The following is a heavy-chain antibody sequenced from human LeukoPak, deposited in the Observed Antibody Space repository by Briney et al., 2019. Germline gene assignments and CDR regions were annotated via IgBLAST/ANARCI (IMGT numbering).Heavy chain of an antibody. Sequence: GGSLRLSCAASGFTFSSYSMNWVRQAPGKGLEWVSYISSSSTIYYADSVKGRFTISRDNAKNSLYLQMNSLRAEDTAVYYCASGAYDFWSGYYTWYFDYWGHGTLVTVSS. CDR1: GFTFSSYS. CDR3: ASGAYDFWSGYYTWYFDY. V-gene: IGHV3-48*01. D-gene: IGHD3-3*01. J-gene: IGHJ4*01. CDR2: ISSSSTI.